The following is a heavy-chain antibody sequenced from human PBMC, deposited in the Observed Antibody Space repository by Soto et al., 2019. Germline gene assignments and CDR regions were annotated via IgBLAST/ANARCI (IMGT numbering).Heavy chain of an antibody. D-gene: IGHD2-21*02. V-gene: IGHV1-46*01. CDR1: GYMFTRYY. CDR2: INPSGGRT. Sequence: QVHLVQTAAQVKRPGASVNISCKASGYMFTRYYIHWVRQAPGQGLQWMGMINPSGGRTKYAQLFQGRDTMTADPSTSTAHMELSSLRSDDTAVFYCARVESCGGPCYSDRPDAFDIWGQGTVVTVSS. J-gene: IGHJ3*02. CDR3: ARVESCGGPCYSDRPDAFDI.